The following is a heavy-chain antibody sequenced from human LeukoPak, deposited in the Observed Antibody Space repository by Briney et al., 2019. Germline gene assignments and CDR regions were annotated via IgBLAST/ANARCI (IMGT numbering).Heavy chain of an antibody. V-gene: IGHV3-48*02. CDR1: GFTFSSYS. Sequence: GGSLRLSCAASGFTFSSYSMNWVRQAPGKGLEWVSYISSSSSTIYYADSVKGRFTISRDNAKNSLYLQMNSLRDEDTAVYYCARETNMDRGVILTSISFGSFDYWGQGTLVTVSS. CDR2: ISSSSSTI. CDR3: ARETNMDRGVILTSISFGSFDY. J-gene: IGHJ4*02. D-gene: IGHD3-10*01.